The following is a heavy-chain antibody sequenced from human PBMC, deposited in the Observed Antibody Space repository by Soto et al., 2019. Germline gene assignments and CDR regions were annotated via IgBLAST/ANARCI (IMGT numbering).Heavy chain of an antibody. Sequence: PSETLSLTCTVSGDSISRYYWSWIRQPPGKGLEWIAYIHYSGITNYNPSLKSRVTISVDTSKNQFSLKLGSVTAADTAVYYCARGPPLSGANYWYFDLWGRGTLVTVSS. CDR2: IHYSGIT. CDR1: GDSISRYY. CDR3: ARGPPLSGANYWYFDL. V-gene: IGHV4-59*01. J-gene: IGHJ2*01. D-gene: IGHD2-15*01.